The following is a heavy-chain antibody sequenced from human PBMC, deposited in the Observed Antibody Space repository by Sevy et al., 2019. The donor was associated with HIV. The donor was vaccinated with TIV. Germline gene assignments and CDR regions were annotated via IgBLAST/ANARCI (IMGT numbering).Heavy chain of an antibody. CDR2: IWSDGAYQ. Sequence: GGSLRLSCAAAGFTFSNYAMLWVRQAPGKGLEWVAIIWSDGAYQYHGDSVKGRFTISRDNSKNTLYLQMNNVRVEDTAVYYCARGGYYYDNAAYYAFDSWGQGTLVTVSS. V-gene: IGHV3-33*01. CDR1: GFTFSNYA. CDR3: ARGGYYYDNAAYYAFDS. J-gene: IGHJ4*02. D-gene: IGHD3-22*01.